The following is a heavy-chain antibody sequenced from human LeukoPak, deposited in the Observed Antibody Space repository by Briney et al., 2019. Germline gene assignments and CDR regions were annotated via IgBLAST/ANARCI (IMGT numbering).Heavy chain of an antibody. CDR3: ARRRYPDVPSGAFDI. V-gene: IGHV4-34*01. J-gene: IGHJ3*02. CDR2: IYYSGST. D-gene: IGHD3-9*01. Sequence: PSETLSLTCAVYGGSFSGYYWSWIRQPPGKGLEWIGSIYYSGSTYYNPSLKSRVTISVDTSKNQFSLKVSSVTAADTAVYYCARRRYPDVPSGAFDIWGQGTMVTVSS. CDR1: GGSFSGYY.